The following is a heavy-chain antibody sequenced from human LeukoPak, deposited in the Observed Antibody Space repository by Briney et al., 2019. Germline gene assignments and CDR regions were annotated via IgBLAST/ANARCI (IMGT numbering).Heavy chain of an antibody. Sequence: GGSLRLSCAASGFTFSNYRMHWVRQAPGKGLVWVSRINSDGSSRNYADSVKGRFTISRDNAKNTLYLQMNSLRAEDTAVYYCASASSHRIAAGGDYWGQGTLVTVSS. CDR1: GFTFSNYR. V-gene: IGHV3-74*01. J-gene: IGHJ4*02. D-gene: IGHD6-13*01. CDR2: INSDGSSR. CDR3: ASASSHRIAAGGDY.